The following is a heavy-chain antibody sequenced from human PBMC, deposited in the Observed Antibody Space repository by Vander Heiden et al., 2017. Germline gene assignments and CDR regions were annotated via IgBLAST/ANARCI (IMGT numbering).Heavy chain of an antibody. CDR3: ARSLCGAYDF. CDR1: GCTFNTYC. V-gene: IGHV3-7*01. CDR2: IKQDGNEE. Sequence: EVQLVESGGGLVQPGGSLRLSRVAFGCTFNTYCMSWVRQAPGKGLEWVANIKQDGNEEYYMDSVKGRFTISRDNAKNSLFLQLNSLRVEDTAVYYCARSLCGAYDFWGQGTLVTVSS. J-gene: IGHJ4*02. D-gene: IGHD4-17*01.